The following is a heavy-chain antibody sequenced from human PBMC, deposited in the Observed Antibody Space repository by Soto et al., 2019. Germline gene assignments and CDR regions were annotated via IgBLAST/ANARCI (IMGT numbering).Heavy chain of an antibody. J-gene: IGHJ4*02. V-gene: IGHV4-59*08. CDR1: GGSISSYY. CDR2: IYYSGST. CDR3: ARRYGYSFDY. D-gene: IGHD1-1*01. Sequence: QVQLQESGPGLVKPSETLSLTCTVSGGSISSYYWSWIRQPPGKGLEWIGYIYYSGSTNYNPSLNRRVTISVDTSKNQSSLKLSPVTAADTAVYSCARRYGYSFDYWGQGTLVTVSS.